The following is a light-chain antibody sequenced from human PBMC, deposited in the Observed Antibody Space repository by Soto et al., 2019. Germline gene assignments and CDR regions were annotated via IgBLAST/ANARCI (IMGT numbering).Light chain of an antibody. CDR3: QSYDSSVSKVV. Sequence: QSVLTQPPSVSGAPGQRVTISCTGSSSNIGAGYDVHWYQQLPGTAPKLLISGNNNRPSGVPDRFSGSKSGTSASLAITGLQAEDEAGYYCQSYDSSVSKVVFGGGTKLTVL. CDR1: SSNIGAGYD. V-gene: IGLV1-40*01. J-gene: IGLJ2*01. CDR2: GNN.